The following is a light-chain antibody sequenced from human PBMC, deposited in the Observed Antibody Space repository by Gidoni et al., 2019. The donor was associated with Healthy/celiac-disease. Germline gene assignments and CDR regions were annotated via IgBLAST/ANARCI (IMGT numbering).Light chain of an antibody. J-gene: IGKJ4*01. V-gene: IGKV3-20*01. Sequence: EIVLTQSPPTLSLSPGERATLSCRASQSVSSSYLAWYQQKPGQAPRFVIYGASSRATGIPDRFSGSGSGTDFTLTISRLEPEDFAVYYCQKYGSSFGGGTKVEIK. CDR1: QSVSSSY. CDR3: QKYGSS. CDR2: GAS.